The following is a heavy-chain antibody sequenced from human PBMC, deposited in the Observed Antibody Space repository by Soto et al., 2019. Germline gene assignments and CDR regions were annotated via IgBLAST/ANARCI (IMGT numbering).Heavy chain of an antibody. CDR3: ARAPTEYDSSPPGLCYFDL. CDR1: GGSISSGGYY. CDR2: IYYSGST. J-gene: IGHJ2*01. Sequence: PSEPLSLTCTVSGGSISSGGYYWSWIRQHPGKGLEWIGYIYYSGSTYYNPSLKSRVTISVDTSKNQFSLKLSSVTAADTAVYYCARAPTEYDSSPPGLCYFDLWGRGTLVTVSS. V-gene: IGHV4-31*03. D-gene: IGHD3-22*01.